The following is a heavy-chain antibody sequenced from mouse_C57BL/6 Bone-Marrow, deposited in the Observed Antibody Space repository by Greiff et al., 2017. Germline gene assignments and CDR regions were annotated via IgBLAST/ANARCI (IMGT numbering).Heavy chain of an antibody. CDR3: TTYYYGSILYCYAIDY. Sequence: VQLQQSGAELVRPGASVKLSCTASGFNFKDYYMHWVKQRPEQGLEWIGRIDPEDGDTEYAPKFQGKATMTADTSSNTAYLQLSSLTSEDTAVYYCTTYYYGSILYCYAIDYWGQGTSVTVSS. CDR1: GFNFKDYY. D-gene: IGHD1-1*01. V-gene: IGHV14-1*01. J-gene: IGHJ4*01. CDR2: IDPEDGDT.